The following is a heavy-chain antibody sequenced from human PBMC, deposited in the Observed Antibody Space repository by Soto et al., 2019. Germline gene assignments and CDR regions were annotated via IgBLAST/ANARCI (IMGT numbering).Heavy chain of an antibody. CDR2: IFSNDEK. CDR1: GFSLSNARMG. D-gene: IGHD3-3*01. CDR3: ARTPFRFLENWFDP. V-gene: IGHV2-26*01. Sequence: SGPTLVNPTETLTLTCTVSGFSLSNARMGVSWIRQPPGKALEWLAHIFSNDEKSYSTSLKSRLTISKDTSKSQVVLTMTNMDPVDTATYYCARTPFRFLENWFDPWGQGALVTVSS. J-gene: IGHJ5*02.